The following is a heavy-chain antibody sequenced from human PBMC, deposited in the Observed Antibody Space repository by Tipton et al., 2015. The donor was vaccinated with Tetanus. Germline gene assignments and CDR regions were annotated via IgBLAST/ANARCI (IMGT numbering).Heavy chain of an antibody. Sequence: QSGAEVKKPGSSVKVSCKASGGTFTNYALSWVRQAPGQGLEWVGGITPIFGTTNSAPKFQGRVTITADESTNTAYMELSSLRSEDTAVYYCARQSRQYYYDSSGYLDYWGQGTQVTVSS. CDR1: GGTFTNYA. V-gene: IGHV1-69*01. J-gene: IGHJ4*02. CDR2: ITPIFGTT. CDR3: ARQSRQYYYDSSGYLDY. D-gene: IGHD3-22*01.